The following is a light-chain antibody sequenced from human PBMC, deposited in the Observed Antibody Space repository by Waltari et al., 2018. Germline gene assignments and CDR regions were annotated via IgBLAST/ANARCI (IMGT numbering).Light chain of an antibody. CDR1: QGIWRH. Sequence: IQLNQSPSFLSASVGDRVTITCRASQGIWRHLAWYQQKPGKAPKLLISATSTLESGVPSRFSGSGSGTEFTLTISSLQPEDFATYYCLQLSDYPLTFGGGTKVEIK. CDR3: LQLSDYPLT. J-gene: IGKJ4*01. V-gene: IGKV1-9*01. CDR2: ATS.